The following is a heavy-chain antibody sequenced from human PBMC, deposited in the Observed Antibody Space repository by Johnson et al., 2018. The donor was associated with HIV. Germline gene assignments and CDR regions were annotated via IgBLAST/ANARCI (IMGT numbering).Heavy chain of an antibody. CDR3: GRESTSGGTAFDI. CDR1: GFTFSNYW. D-gene: IGHD2-15*01. CDR2: IKEDGSEK. J-gene: IGHJ3*02. V-gene: IGHV3-7*01. Sequence: VQLVESGGGLVQPGGSLRLSCSASGFTFSNYWLSWVRQAPGTGLEWVANIKEDGSEKSYVDSVKGRFTISRDNAQNSPYLEMNTLGDEDTAVYYCGRESTSGGTAFDIWGQGTMVTVSS.